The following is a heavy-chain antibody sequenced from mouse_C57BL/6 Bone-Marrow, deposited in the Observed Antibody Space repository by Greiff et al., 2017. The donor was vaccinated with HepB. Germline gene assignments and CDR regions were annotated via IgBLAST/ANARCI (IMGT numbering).Heavy chain of an antibody. V-gene: IGHV14-4*01. CDR2: IDPENGDT. J-gene: IGHJ4*01. CDR1: GFNIKDDY. D-gene: IGHD1-1*02. Sequence: LQQSGAELVRPGASVELSCTASGFNIKDDYMHWVKQRPEQGLEWIGWIDPENGDTEYASKFQGKATITADTSSNTAYLQLSSLTSEDTAVYYCTTEGYYYGGYAMDYWGQGTSVTVSS. CDR3: TTEGYYYGGYAMDY.